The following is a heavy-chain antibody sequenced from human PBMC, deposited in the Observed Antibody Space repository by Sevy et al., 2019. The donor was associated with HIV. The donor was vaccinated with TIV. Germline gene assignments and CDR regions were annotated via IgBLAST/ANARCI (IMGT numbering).Heavy chain of an antibody. Sequence: GGSLRLSCAASGFIFSNYWMNWVRQAPGKGLEWVATIKQDGSEKYYVDSVKGRFTISRDNARNSLSLQMNSLRAEDTAGDYWARGRGVAVAGDYWGQGTLVTVSS. CDR3: ARGRGVAVAGDY. CDR1: GFIFSNYW. D-gene: IGHD6-19*01. CDR2: IKQDGSEK. V-gene: IGHV3-7*03. J-gene: IGHJ4*02.